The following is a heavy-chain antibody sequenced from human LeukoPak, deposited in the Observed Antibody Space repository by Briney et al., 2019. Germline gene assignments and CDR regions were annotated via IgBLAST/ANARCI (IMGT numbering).Heavy chain of an antibody. J-gene: IGHJ4*02. Sequence: SETLSLTCTVSGGSISSYFWSWIRQPPGKGLEWIGYIYYSGTTNYDPSLKSRVTISIDTSRNQFSLKLSSVTAADTAVYYCASGRPLGFDYWGQGALVTVSS. V-gene: IGHV4-59*01. CDR2: IYYSGTT. CDR1: GGSISSYF. CDR3: ASGRPLGFDY. D-gene: IGHD1-26*01.